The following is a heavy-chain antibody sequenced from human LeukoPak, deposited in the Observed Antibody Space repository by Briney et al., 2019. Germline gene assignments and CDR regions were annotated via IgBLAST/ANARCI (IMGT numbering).Heavy chain of an antibody. Sequence: ASVKVSCKVSGDTLTELSMHWVRQAPGKGLEWMGGFDPKEGERVYAQNFQGRFTMTEDTSSGTAYMELNSLRSEDAAVYYCTTREIVVEPAQTSMVRGVLWRSDFWGHGTLVTVSS. CDR1: GDTLTELS. D-gene: IGHD3-10*01. CDR3: TTREIVVEPAQTSMVRGVLWRSDF. V-gene: IGHV1-24*01. J-gene: IGHJ4*01. CDR2: FDPKEGER.